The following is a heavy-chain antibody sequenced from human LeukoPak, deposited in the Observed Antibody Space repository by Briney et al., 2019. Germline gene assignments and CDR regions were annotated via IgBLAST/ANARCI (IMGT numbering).Heavy chain of an antibody. D-gene: IGHD2-15*01. CDR2: INHSGST. CDR1: GGSFSGYY. Sequence: SETLSLTCAVYGGSFSGYYWNWIRQPPGKGLEWIGEINHSGSTNYNPSLKSRVTISVDTSKNQFSLKLSSVTAADTAVYYCARGRRVVVVAATPTHYYYYMDVWGKGTTVTVPS. V-gene: IGHV4-34*01. CDR3: ARGRRVVVVAATPTHYYYYMDV. J-gene: IGHJ6*03.